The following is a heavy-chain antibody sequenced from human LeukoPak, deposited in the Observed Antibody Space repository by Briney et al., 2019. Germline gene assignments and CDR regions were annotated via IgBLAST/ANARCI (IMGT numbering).Heavy chain of an antibody. Sequence: ASVKVSCKASGYTFTSYGISWVRQAPGQGLEWMGWISAYNGNTNYAQTLQGRVTMTTDTSTSTAYMELRSLRSDDTAVYYCXXXXXXXXXXYYYGMDVWGQGTTVTVSS. CDR2: ISAYNGNT. J-gene: IGHJ6*02. V-gene: IGHV1-18*01. CDR1: GYTFTSYG. CDR3: XXXXXXXXXXYYYGMDV.